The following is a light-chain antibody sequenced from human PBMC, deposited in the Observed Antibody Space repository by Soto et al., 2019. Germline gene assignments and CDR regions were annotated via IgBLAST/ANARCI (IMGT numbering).Light chain of an antibody. CDR1: QSVSSN. Sequence: VIAQSTATPSVSPGERATPSCRASQSVSSNLAWYQQKPGQAPRLLIYGASTRATGIPVRFSGSGSGTELTLTISSLQSEDFAVYYCQQYNNWPWTFGQGTKVDNK. V-gene: IGKV3-15*01. J-gene: IGKJ1*01. CDR3: QQYNNWPWT. CDR2: GAS.